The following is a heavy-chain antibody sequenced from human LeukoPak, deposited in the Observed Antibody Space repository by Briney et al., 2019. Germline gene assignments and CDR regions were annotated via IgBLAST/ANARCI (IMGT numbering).Heavy chain of an antibody. D-gene: IGHD2-8*02. V-gene: IGHV3-30*04. CDR1: GFTFSSYA. CDR3: AKLGGVWWNDY. Sequence: GRSLRLSCAASGFTFSSYAMHWVRQAPGKGLEWVAVISYDGSNKYYADSVKGRFTISRDNSKNTLYLQMNSLRAEDTAVYYCAKLGGVWWNDYWGQGTLVTVSS. J-gene: IGHJ4*02. CDR2: ISYDGSNK.